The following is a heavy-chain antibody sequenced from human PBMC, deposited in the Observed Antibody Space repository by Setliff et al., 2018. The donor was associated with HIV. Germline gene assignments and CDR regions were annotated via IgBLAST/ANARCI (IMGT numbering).Heavy chain of an antibody. CDR1: GGSISSGGYY. Sequence: NPSETLSLTCTVSGGSISSGGYYRSWIRHHPGKGLEWIGYIYYSGNPFYNPSLRSRVTISLDTSKNQFSLKLSSVTAADTAVYYCARGFDYAQRPPLYYFDYWGQGTLVTVSS. V-gene: IGHV4-31*03. CDR2: IYYSGNP. D-gene: IGHD2-2*01. J-gene: IGHJ4*02. CDR3: ARGFDYAQRPPLYYFDY.